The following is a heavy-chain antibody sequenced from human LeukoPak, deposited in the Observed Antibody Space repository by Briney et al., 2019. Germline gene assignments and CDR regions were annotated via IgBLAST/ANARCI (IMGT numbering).Heavy chain of an antibody. CDR3: ARHYGSGSYYNLRSYYYMDV. Sequence: SETLSLTCAVYGGSFSGYYWSWIRQPPGKGLEWIGSIYYSGSTYYSPSLKSRVTISVDTSKNQFSLKLSSVTAADTAVYYCARHYGSGSYYNLRSYYYMDVWGKGTTVTISS. CDR2: IYYSGST. CDR1: GGSFSGYY. V-gene: IGHV4-34*01. J-gene: IGHJ6*03. D-gene: IGHD3-10*01.